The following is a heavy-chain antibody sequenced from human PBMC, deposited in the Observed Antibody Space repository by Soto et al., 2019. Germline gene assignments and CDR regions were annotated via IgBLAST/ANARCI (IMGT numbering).Heavy chain of an antibody. CDR2: ISSNGVGT. V-gene: IGHV3-64*01. CDR1: GFTLSGYA. Sequence: EVQLAESGGGLAQPGGSLRLSCAASGFTLSGYAMDWVRQAPGKGLEYVSGISSNGVGTYYANSVQGRFTISRDNSKNTVYLQMGRLRPEDMAVYYCASRDRPDFYYMDVWGKGSTVTVS. D-gene: IGHD6-6*01. J-gene: IGHJ6*03. CDR3: ASRDRPDFYYMDV.